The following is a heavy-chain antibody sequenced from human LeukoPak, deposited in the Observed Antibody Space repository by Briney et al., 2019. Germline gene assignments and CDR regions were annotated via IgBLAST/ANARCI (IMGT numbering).Heavy chain of an antibody. Sequence: SETLSLTCTVSGGSISSYYWSWIRQPPGKGLEWIGYIYYSGSTYYNPSLKSRVTISVDTSKNQFSLKLSSVTAADTAVYYCASSIAVAGTGWFDPWGQGTLVTVSS. CDR3: ASSIAVAGTGWFDP. V-gene: IGHV4-59*12. J-gene: IGHJ5*02. CDR1: GGSISSYY. D-gene: IGHD6-19*01. CDR2: IYYSGST.